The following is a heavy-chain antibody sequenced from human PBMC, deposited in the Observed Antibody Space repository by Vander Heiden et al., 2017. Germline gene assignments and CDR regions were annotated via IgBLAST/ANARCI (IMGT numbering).Heavy chain of an antibody. CDR3: TKSLPPIVSQHRFDD. D-gene: IGHD6-13*01. CDR1: GFTFSSHA. CDR2: IGGSGAIT. V-gene: IGHV3-23*01. J-gene: IGHJ4*02. Sequence: EVQLLESGGGLVQPGGSLRLSCVAAGFTFSSHAMSWVRQAPGKGLQWVAAIGGSGAITYYADSVKGRFTISRDNSENTLYLQMNSLRVEDTAVYYCTKSLPPIVSQHRFDDWGRGTLATVSS.